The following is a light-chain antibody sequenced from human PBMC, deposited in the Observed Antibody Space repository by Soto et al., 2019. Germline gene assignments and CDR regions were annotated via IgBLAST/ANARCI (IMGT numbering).Light chain of an antibody. V-gene: IGKV1-39*01. CDR3: QQSCAAALP. CDR1: QAISNY. Sequence: SLWEKLTITYRASQAISNYLNWYQQKPGKAPNLLIFGAKTLQSGVPSRFSCFRYGTGIRVTIAALQSGDVGMPYCQQSCAAALPFGQGTRLEIK. CDR2: GAK. J-gene: IGKJ5*01.